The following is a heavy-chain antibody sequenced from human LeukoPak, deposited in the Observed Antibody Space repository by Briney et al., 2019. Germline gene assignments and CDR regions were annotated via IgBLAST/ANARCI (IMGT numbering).Heavy chain of an antibody. D-gene: IGHD4-17*01. CDR1: GFTVSSNY. CDR3: ARVRGLGTTFDY. CDR2: IYSGGST. J-gene: IGHJ4*02. V-gene: IGHV3-66*01. Sequence: GSLRLSCAASGFTVSSNYMSWVRQAPGKGLEWVSVIYSGGSTYYADSVKGRFTISRDNSKNTLHLQMNSLRAEDTAVYYCARVRGLGTTFDYWGQGTLVTVSS.